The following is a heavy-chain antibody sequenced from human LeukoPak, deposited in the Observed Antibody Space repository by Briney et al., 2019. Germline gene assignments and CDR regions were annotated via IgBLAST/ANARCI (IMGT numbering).Heavy chain of an antibody. D-gene: IGHD5-18*01. J-gene: IGHJ4*02. CDR3: ARVDQSSYENYFGY. Sequence: SETLSLTCTVSGGSISSDYWCWIRQPAGKGLEWIGRIHTSGSTNYNPSLKSRVTLSVDTSKNQFSLKLSAVTAADTAVYYCARVDQSSYENYFGYWGQGTLVTVSS. CDR2: IHTSGST. CDR1: GGSISSDY. V-gene: IGHV4-4*07.